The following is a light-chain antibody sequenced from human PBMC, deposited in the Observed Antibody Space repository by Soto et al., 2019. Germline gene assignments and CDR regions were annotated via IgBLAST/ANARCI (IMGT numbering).Light chain of an antibody. CDR2: GAS. CDR1: QSVRSTY. Sequence: EIVLTQSPGTLSLSPGERATLSCRASQSVRSTYLAWYQQKPGQAPRLLIYGASSRATGIPDRFSGSGSGTDFTLTISRLEPEDFAVYYCQQYGNSPETFGQGTKLELK. V-gene: IGKV3-20*01. J-gene: IGKJ2*01. CDR3: QQYGNSPET.